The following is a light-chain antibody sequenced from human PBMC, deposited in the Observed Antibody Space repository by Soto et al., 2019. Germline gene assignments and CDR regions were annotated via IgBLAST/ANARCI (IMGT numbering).Light chain of an antibody. V-gene: IGKV3-11*01. CDR1: QSVGSY. CDR3: QQRSSWPLT. CDR2: DAF. J-gene: IGKJ4*01. Sequence: IVLTQSPATLSLSPGERATLSCRASQSVGSYFAWYQQKPGQAPRLLSYDAFSRATGIPARFSGSGSGTDFTLTISSLEPADVAVYFCQQRSSWPLTFGGGTMVEIK.